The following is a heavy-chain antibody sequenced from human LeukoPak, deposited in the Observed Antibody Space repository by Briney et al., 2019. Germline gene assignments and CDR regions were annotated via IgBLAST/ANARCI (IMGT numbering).Heavy chain of an antibody. CDR1: GFTFDDYG. D-gene: IGHD6-19*01. CDR2: INWNGGST. J-gene: IGHJ4*02. V-gene: IGHV3-20*04. Sequence: RPGGSLRLSCAASGFTFDDYGMSWVRQAPGKGLEWVSGINWNGGSTGYADSVKGRFTISRDNAKNSLYLQMNSLRAEDTALYYCARDGLIGSGWSSDYWGQGTLVTVSS. CDR3: ARDGLIGSGWSSDY.